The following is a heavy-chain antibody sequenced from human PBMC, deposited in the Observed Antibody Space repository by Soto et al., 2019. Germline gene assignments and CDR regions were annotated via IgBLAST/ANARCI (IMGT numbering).Heavy chain of an antibody. Sequence: PGGSLRLSCAASGFTFSSYWMSWVRQAPGKGLEWVANIKQDGSEKYYVDSVKGRFTISRDNAKNSLYLQMNSLRAEDTAVYYCARGRGIITIFGVVDNEGDAFDIWGQGTMITVSS. CDR3: ARGRGIITIFGVVDNEGDAFDI. J-gene: IGHJ3*02. V-gene: IGHV3-7*01. D-gene: IGHD3-3*01. CDR2: IKQDGSEK. CDR1: GFTFSSYW.